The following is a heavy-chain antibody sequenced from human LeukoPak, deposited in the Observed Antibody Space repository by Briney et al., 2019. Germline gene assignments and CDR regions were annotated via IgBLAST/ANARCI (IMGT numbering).Heavy chain of an antibody. CDR2: INPNSGGT. V-gene: IGHV1-2*02. CDR3: ARLDENSHY. J-gene: IGHJ4*02. CDR1: GYTFTGYY. Sequence: ASLKVSCKASGYTFTGYYMPWVRQAPGQGLEWMGWINPNSGGTNYAQKFQGRVTMTRDTSISTAYMELSRLRSDDTAVYYCARLDENSHYWGQGTLVTVSS.